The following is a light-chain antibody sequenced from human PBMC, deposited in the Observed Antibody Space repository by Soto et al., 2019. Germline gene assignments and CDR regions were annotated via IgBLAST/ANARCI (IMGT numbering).Light chain of an antibody. CDR1: SSNIGAGYD. J-gene: IGLJ2*01. Sequence: QLVLTQPPSVSGAPGQRVTISCTGSSSNIGAGYDVHWYQQLPGTAPKLLIYGNSNRPSGVPDRFSGSKSGTSASLAITGLQAEDEADYYCQSYDRSLSGYVVFGGGTQLTVL. V-gene: IGLV1-40*01. CDR2: GNS. CDR3: QSYDRSLSGYVV.